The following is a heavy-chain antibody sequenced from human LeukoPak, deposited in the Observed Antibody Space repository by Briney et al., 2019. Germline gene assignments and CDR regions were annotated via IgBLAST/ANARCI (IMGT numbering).Heavy chain of an antibody. V-gene: IGHV3-21*01. Sequence: GGSLRLSCAASGFTFSSYSMNWVRQAPGKGLEWVSSISSSSSYIYYADSVKGRFTISRDNAKNSLYLQMNSLRAEDTAVYYCAREREYYYDSSGYYYDYWGQGTLVTVSS. J-gene: IGHJ4*02. D-gene: IGHD3-22*01. CDR3: AREREYYYDSSGYYYDY. CDR2: ISSSSSYI. CDR1: GFTFSSYS.